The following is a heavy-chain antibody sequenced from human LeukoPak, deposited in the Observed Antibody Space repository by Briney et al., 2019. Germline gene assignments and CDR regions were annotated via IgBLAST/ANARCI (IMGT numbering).Heavy chain of an antibody. D-gene: IGHD1-26*01. V-gene: IGHV3-23*01. CDR1: GFTFSSYA. CDR3: AKVINSGYYYYFDY. Sequence: GGSLRLSCAASGFTFSSYAMSWARQAPGKGLEWVSAIRGSGGDTYYADSVKGRFTISRDNSNYALHLQMNSLRAEDTAVYYCAKVINSGYYYYFDYWGQGTLVTVSS. J-gene: IGHJ4*02. CDR2: IRGSGGDT.